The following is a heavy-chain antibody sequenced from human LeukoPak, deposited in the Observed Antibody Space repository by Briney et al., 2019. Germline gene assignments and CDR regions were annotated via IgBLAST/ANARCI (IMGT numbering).Heavy chain of an antibody. J-gene: IGHJ4*02. CDR2: ICYSGST. Sequence: SETLSLTCTVSGGSISSGGYYCSWIRHHPGTGLEWIGYICYSGSTYYNPSLKSRVTISVDTSKNQFSLKLSSVTAADTAVYYCARVSYYYDSSGYYREIYFDYWGQGTLVTVSS. V-gene: IGHV4-31*03. CDR1: GGSISSGGYY. D-gene: IGHD3-22*01. CDR3: ARVSYYYDSSGYYREIYFDY.